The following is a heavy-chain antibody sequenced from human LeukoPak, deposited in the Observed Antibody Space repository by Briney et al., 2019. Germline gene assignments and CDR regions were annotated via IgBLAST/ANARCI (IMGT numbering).Heavy chain of an antibody. CDR1: GFTFRKYA. Sequence: GGSLRLSCAASGFTFRKYAMTWVRQAPGKGLEWVSYISSSGSTIYYADSVKGRFTISRDNAKNSLYLQMNSLRAEDTAVYYCASSLAAAATDYWGQGTLVTVSS. CDR3: ASSLAAAATDY. J-gene: IGHJ4*02. V-gene: IGHV3-48*03. D-gene: IGHD6-13*01. CDR2: ISSSGSTI.